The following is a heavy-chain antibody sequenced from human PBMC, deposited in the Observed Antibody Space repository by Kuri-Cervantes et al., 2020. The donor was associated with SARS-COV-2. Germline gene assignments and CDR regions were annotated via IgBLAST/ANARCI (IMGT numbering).Heavy chain of an antibody. Sequence: GESLKISCVASGFTFSSYAMHWVRQAPGKGLEWVAVISYDGSNKYYADSVKGRFTISRDNAKNSLYLQMNSLRAEDTAVYYCARDSLVTGFGELMGFDPWGQGTLVTVSS. V-gene: IGHV3-30-3*01. CDR1: GFTFSSYA. J-gene: IGHJ5*02. CDR2: ISYDGSNK. CDR3: ARDSLVTGFGELMGFDP. D-gene: IGHD3-10*01.